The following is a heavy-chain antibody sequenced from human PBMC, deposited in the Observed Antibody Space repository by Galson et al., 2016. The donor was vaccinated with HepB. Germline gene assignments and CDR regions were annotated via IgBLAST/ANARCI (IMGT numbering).Heavy chain of an antibody. Sequence: ETLSLTCAVSGGSISSGNWWSWVRQPPGKGLEWIGEIHHSGNTNYNSSLKSRVTILVDKSKRQFSLRLRSVTAADTAVYYCATSGGPTWGSFDYWGQGTLVTVSS. CDR2: IHHSGNT. V-gene: IGHV4-4*02. CDR3: ATSGGPTWGSFDY. D-gene: IGHD7-27*01. J-gene: IGHJ4*02. CDR1: GGSISSGNW.